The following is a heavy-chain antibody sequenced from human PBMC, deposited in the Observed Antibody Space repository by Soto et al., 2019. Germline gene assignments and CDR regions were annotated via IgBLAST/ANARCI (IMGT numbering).Heavy chain of an antibody. Sequence: EVQLVESGGGLVQPGRSLRLSCAASGFTFDDYAMHWVRQAPGKGLEWVSGISCNSGSIGYADSVKGRFTISRDNAKNSLYLQMNRLRAEDTALYYCAAIPYNRSWQRYICSGYDYWGQGTLVTVSS. CDR2: ISCNSGSI. J-gene: IGHJ4*02. V-gene: IGHV3-9*01. CDR1: GFTFDDYA. CDR3: AAIPYNRSWQRYICSGYDY. D-gene: IGHD6-13*01.